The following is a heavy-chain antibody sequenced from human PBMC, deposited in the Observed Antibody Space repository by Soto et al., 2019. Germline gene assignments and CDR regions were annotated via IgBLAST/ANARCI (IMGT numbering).Heavy chain of an antibody. D-gene: IGHD2-15*01. CDR2: IYYSGST. Sequence: SETLSLTCTVSGGSISSGGYYWSWIRQHPGKGLEWIGYIYYSGSTYYNPSLKSRVTISVDTSKNQFSLKLSSVTAADTAVYYCARDIVVVVAAKDYYYYMDVWGKGTTVTVSS. J-gene: IGHJ6*03. CDR3: ARDIVVVVAAKDYYYYMDV. CDR1: GGSISSGGYY. V-gene: IGHV4-31*03.